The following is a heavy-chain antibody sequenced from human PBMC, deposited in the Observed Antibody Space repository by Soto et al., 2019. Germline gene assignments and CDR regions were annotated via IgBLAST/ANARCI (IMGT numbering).Heavy chain of an antibody. Sequence: QVQLVQSGAEVKKPGSSVKVSCKASGGTFSSYTISWVRQAPGQGLEWMGRIIPILGIANYAQKFQGRVTITADKSTSTAYRELSSLRSEDTAVYDCARDANSGYDGYDYYYYMDVWGKGTTVTVSS. D-gene: IGHD5-12*01. CDR3: ARDANSGYDGYDYYYYMDV. V-gene: IGHV1-69*08. J-gene: IGHJ6*03. CDR2: IIPILGIA. CDR1: GGTFSSYT.